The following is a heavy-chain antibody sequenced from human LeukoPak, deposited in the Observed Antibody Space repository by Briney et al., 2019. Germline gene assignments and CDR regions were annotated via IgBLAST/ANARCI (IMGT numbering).Heavy chain of an antibody. CDR3: ARSSAYDGFDI. J-gene: IGHJ3*02. V-gene: IGHV4-4*09. D-gene: IGHD5-12*01. CDR1: GDSVSSFY. Sequence: PSETLSLTCSVSGDSVSSFYWSWIRQPPGKVLEWIGYIYTIGTTYYNPSLQSRVTISVDTSKNQFSLKLSSVTAADTAVYYCARSSAYDGFDIWGQGTMVTVSS. CDR2: IYTIGTT.